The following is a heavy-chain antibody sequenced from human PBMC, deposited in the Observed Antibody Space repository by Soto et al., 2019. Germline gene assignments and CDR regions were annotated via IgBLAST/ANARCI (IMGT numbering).Heavy chain of an antibody. Sequence: QVQLQESGPGLVKPSETLSLTCTVSGASVSSYYWAWIRQPAGKRLEWIGRINISGTTNYNPSLKRRVTMSVDISKNQFSLKLCSVTAADTSVYYCARDMANDYGSGSHSNWLDPWGQGTPVTVSS. CDR1: GASVSSYY. CDR3: ARDMANDYGSGSHSNWLDP. CDR2: INISGTT. V-gene: IGHV4-4*07. J-gene: IGHJ5*02. D-gene: IGHD3-10*01.